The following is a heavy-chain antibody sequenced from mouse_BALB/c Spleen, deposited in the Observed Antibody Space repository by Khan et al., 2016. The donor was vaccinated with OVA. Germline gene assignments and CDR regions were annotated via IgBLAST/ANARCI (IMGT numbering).Heavy chain of an antibody. V-gene: IGHV1S29*02. J-gene: IGHJ4*01. CDR1: GYTFTDYN. Sequence: VQLQQSGPELVKPGASVKISCKASGYTFTDYNMHWVKQSHGKSLEWIGCIYPYNGGTGYNQKFKSKATLIVDNSSSTAYMELRSLTSEDSAVYYCAREGIYYGYAMDYWGQGTSVTVSS. CDR2: IYPYNGGT. D-gene: IGHD2-1*01. CDR3: AREGIYYGYAMDY.